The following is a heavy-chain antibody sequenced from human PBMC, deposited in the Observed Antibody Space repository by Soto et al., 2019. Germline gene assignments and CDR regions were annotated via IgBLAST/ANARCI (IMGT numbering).Heavy chain of an antibody. CDR1: GFTFSSYG. Sequence: QVQLVESGGGVVQPGRSLRLSCAASGFTFSSYGMHWVRQAPGKGLEWVAVISYDGSNKYYADSVKGRFTISRDNSKNTLYLQMNSLRAEYTAVYYCAKDRVFGSGYCTNGVCYHFDYWGQGTLVTVSS. CDR2: ISYDGSNK. D-gene: IGHD2-8*01. CDR3: AKDRVFGSGYCTNGVCYHFDY. J-gene: IGHJ4*02. V-gene: IGHV3-30*18.